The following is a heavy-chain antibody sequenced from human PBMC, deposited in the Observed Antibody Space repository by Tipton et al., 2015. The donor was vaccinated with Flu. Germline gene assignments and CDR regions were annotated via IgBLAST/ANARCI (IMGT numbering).Heavy chain of an antibody. J-gene: IGHJ4*02. Sequence: LRLSCAVYGGSFSNYNWHWIRQPPGKGLEWVGEIFHSESSNYNPSLKSRVTISLDTSKNQFSLKLSSVTAADTAVYYCARGALSGGWSFDYWGQGILVSVSS. CDR3: ARGALSGGWSFDY. D-gene: IGHD6-19*01. V-gene: IGHV4-34*01. CDR2: IFHSESS. CDR1: GGSFSNYN.